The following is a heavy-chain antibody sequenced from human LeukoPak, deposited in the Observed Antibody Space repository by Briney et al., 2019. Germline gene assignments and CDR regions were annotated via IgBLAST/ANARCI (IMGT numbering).Heavy chain of an antibody. CDR3: ASTAMVSVYYFDY. D-gene: IGHD5-18*01. CDR1: GGSLSSWY. J-gene: IGHJ4*02. V-gene: IGHV4-34*01. CDR2: MTHDGRT. Sequence: SETLSLTCAVYGGSLSSWYWSWVRQPPGKGLEWIGEMTHDGRTNYNPSLKSRVSMSVDTSKNQFSLKLSSVTAADTAVYYCASTAMVSVYYFDYWGQGTLATVSS.